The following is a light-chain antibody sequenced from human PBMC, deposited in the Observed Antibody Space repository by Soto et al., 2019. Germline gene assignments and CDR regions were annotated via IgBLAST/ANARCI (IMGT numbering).Light chain of an antibody. V-gene: IGKV1-12*01. J-gene: IGKJ4*01. Sequence: DIQMTQSPSSLSASVGDRVTITVLAIQAIDRWLAWYQQKPGKAPKVLIYAASSLRSGVPSRFSGSGSGTDFSLTISSLQPEDLATYYCKQSKSFPLTFGGGTKV. CDR1: QAIDRW. CDR2: AAS. CDR3: KQSKSFPLT.